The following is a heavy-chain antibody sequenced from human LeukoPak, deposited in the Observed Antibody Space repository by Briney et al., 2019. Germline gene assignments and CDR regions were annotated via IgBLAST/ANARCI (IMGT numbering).Heavy chain of an antibody. V-gene: IGHV3-48*03. J-gene: IGHJ4*02. CDR1: GFTFRSYE. CDR2: ISSTGNNI. Sequence: GGSLRLSCAASGFTFRSYEMSWVRQAPGKGLEWVSSISSTGNNIYYADSVKGRFTISSDNAKNSLYLQMSSLKTEDTAVYYCARDRIAVAGTLWGQGTLVTVSS. CDR3: ARDRIAVAGTL. D-gene: IGHD6-19*01.